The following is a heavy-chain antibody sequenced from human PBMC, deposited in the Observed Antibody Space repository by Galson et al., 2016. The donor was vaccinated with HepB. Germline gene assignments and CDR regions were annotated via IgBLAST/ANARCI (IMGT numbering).Heavy chain of an antibody. CDR2: VNPNNGHT. Sequence: SVKVSCKDSGYTFVNYDINWVRQATGPGPEWMGWVNPNNGHTRFAKKFQGRVTMTRNTSINTAYMELSSLRSEDTAMDYCERLKWQYWNDWGQGTLVTVSS. J-gene: IGHJ4*02. V-gene: IGHV1-8*01. D-gene: IGHD2/OR15-2a*01. CDR1: GYTFVNYD. CDR3: ERLKWQYWND.